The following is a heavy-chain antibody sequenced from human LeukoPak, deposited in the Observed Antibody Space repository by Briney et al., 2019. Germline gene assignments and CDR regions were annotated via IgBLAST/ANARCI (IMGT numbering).Heavy chain of an antibody. D-gene: IGHD3-9*01. J-gene: IGHJ3*02. Sequence: SETLSLTCTVSGGSISSSSYYWGWIRQPPGKGLEWIGSIYYSGSTYYNPSLKSRVTISVDTSKNQFSLKLSSVTAADTAVYYCAVVSRYFDWLLWHDAFDIWGQGTMVTVSS. V-gene: IGHV4-39*01. CDR1: GGSISSSSYY. CDR2: IYYSGST. CDR3: AVVSRYFDWLLWHDAFDI.